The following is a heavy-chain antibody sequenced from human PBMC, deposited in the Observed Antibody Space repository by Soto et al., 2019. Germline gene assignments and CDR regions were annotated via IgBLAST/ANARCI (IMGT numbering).Heavy chain of an antibody. V-gene: IGHV4-59*08. D-gene: IGHD1-26*01. J-gene: IGHJ4*02. CDR2: IYYSGST. CDR1: GGSISSYY. CDR3: ARRYGGNLDY. Sequence: SETLSLTCTVSGGSISSYYWSWIRQPPGKGLEWIGYIYYSGSTNYNPSLKSRVTISVDTSKNQFSLKLSSVAAADTAVYYCARRYGGNLDYWGQGTMVTVSS.